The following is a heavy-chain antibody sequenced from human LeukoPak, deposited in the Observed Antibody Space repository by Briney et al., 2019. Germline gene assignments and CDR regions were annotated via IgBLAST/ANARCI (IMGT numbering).Heavy chain of an antibody. CDR3: ARDGYSNYWYLNL. CDR1: GFAFSSYA. Sequence: GGSLRLSCAASGFAFSSYAMSWVRQAPGKGLEWVSSISGTGGRTYYADSVKGRFTISRDNSKNTLDLQMNSLRADDAAVYYCARDGYSNYWYLNLWGQGTLVTVSS. V-gene: IGHV3-23*01. CDR2: ISGTGGRT. D-gene: IGHD6-13*01. J-gene: IGHJ4*02.